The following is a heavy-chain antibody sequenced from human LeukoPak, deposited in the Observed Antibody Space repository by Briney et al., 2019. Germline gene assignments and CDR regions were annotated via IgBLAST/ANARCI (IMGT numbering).Heavy chain of an antibody. J-gene: IGHJ4*02. V-gene: IGHV1-18*01. CDR1: GYTFTSYG. Sequence: ASVKVSCKASGYTFTSYGISWVRQAPGQGLEWMGWISAYNGNTNCAQKLQGRVTMTTDTSTSTAYMELRSLRSDDTAVYYCARMSGVTIFGVAEFDYWGQGTLVTVSS. CDR3: ARMSGVTIFGVAEFDY. D-gene: IGHD3-3*01. CDR2: ISAYNGNT.